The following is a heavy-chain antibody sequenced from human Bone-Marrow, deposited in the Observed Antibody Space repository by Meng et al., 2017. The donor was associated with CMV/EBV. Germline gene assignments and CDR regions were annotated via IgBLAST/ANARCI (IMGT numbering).Heavy chain of an antibody. CDR3: ARDFLRAPGIFDY. V-gene: IGHV3-21*01. D-gene: IGHD1-1*01. CDR1: GFTFSSYS. Sequence: GESLKISCAASGFTFSSYSMNWVRQAPGKGLEWVSSISSSSSYIYYADSVKGRFTISRDNAKNSLYLQMNSLRAEDTAVYYCARDFLRAPGIFDYWGQGTLVTFSS. J-gene: IGHJ4*02. CDR2: ISSSSSYI.